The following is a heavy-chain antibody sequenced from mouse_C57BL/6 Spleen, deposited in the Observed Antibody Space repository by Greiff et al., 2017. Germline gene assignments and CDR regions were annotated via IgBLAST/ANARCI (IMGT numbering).Heavy chain of an antibody. D-gene: IGHD2-4*01. CDR2: IYPRDGST. V-gene: IGHV1-85*01. CDR3: ATPYDYDVFAY. CDR1: GYTFTSYD. J-gene: IGHJ3*01. Sequence: VQLQESGPELVKPGASVKLSCKASGYTFTSYDINWVKQWPGQGLERIGWIYPRDGSTKYNEKFKGKATLTVDTSSSTAYMELHSLTSEDSAVYFCATPYDYDVFAYWGQGTLVTVSA.